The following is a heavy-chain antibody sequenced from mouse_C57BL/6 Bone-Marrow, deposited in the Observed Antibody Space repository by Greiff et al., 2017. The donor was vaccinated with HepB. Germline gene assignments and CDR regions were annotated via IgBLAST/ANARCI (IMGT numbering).Heavy chain of an antibody. CDR3: ARKGNYYGSSYVEFAY. J-gene: IGHJ3*01. Sequence: VKLQESGAELMKPGASVKLSCKATGYTFTGYWIEWVKQRPGHGLEWIGEILPGSGSTNYNEKFKGKATFTADTSSNTAYMQLSSLTTEDSAICYCARKGNYYGSSYVEFAYWGQGTLVTVSA. D-gene: IGHD1-1*01. CDR1: GYTFTGYW. CDR2: ILPGSGST. V-gene: IGHV1-9*01.